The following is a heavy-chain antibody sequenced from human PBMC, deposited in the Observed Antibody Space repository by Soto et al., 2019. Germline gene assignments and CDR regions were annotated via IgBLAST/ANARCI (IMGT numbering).Heavy chain of an antibody. Sequence: QPGGSLRLSCAASGFTFSSYGMHWVRQAPGKGLEWVAVISYDGSNKYYADSVKGRFTISRDNSKNTLYLQMNSLRAEDTAVYYCAKGGAAMPYGMDVWGQGTTVTVSS. V-gene: IGHV3-30*18. CDR1: GFTFSSYG. J-gene: IGHJ6*02. CDR3: AKGGAAMPYGMDV. D-gene: IGHD2-2*01. CDR2: ISYDGSNK.